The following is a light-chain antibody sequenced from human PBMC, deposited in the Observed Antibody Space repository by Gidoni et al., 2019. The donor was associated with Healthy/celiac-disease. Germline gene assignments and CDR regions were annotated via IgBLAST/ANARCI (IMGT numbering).Light chain of an antibody. CDR2: GAS. Sequence: IVMTQSPATLSVSPGERATLSCRASQSVSSNFTGYQQKPGQAPRLLIYGASTRATGIPARFSGSGSGTEFTLTISSLQSEDFAVYYCQQYNNWPPSWTFGQGTKVEIK. V-gene: IGKV3-15*01. CDR3: QQYNNWPPSWT. J-gene: IGKJ1*01. CDR1: QSVSSN.